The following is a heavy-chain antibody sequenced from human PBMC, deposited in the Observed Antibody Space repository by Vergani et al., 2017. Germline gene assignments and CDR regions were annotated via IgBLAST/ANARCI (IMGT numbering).Heavy chain of an antibody. V-gene: IGHV1-69*06. CDR3: ARDGIRGYCTNGVCYEYYYYGMDV. Sequence: QVQLVQSGAEVKKPGSSVKVSCKASGGTFSSYAISWVRQAPGQGLEWMGGIIPIFGTANYAQKFQGRVTITADKSTSTAYMELSSLRSEDTAVYYCARDGIRGYCTNGVCYEYYYYGMDVWGQGTTVTVSS. CDR2: IIPIFGTA. J-gene: IGHJ6*02. CDR1: GGTFSSYA. D-gene: IGHD2-8*01.